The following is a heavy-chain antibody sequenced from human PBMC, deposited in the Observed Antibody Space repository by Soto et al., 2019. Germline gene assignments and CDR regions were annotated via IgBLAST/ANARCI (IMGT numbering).Heavy chain of an antibody. CDR1: GFTFSSYA. CDR3: DSSGYYRYLHY. CDR2: ISGGGDNT. Sequence: VSLRLSCAASGFTFSSYAMSGVRQAPGKGLEWVSAISGGGDNTYYADSVKGRFTISRDNSKNTLYLQINSLRAEDTAVYYYDSSGYYRYLHYWGQGTLVTVSS. D-gene: IGHD3-22*01. V-gene: IGHV3-23*01. J-gene: IGHJ4*02.